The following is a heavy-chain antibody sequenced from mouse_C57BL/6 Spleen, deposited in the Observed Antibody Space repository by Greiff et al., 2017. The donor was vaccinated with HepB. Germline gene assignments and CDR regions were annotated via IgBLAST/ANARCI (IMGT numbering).Heavy chain of an antibody. V-gene: IGHV1-82*01. CDR3: ARLGDYDEGNAMDY. J-gene: IGHJ4*01. Sequence: VQLQESGPELVKPGASVKISCKASGYAFSSSWMNWVKQRPGKGLEWIGRIYPGDGDTNYNGKFKGKATLTADKSSSTAYIQLSSLTSEDSAVYFCARLGDYDEGNAMDYWGQGTSVTVSS. CDR1: GYAFSSSW. D-gene: IGHD2-4*01. CDR2: IYPGDGDT.